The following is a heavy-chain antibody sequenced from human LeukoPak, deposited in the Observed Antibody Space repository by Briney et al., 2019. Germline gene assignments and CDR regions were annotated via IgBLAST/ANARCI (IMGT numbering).Heavy chain of an antibody. CDR3: AKPLYGDYPGGGIDC. D-gene: IGHD4-17*01. CDR1: GYTFTSYY. V-gene: IGHV1-46*01. J-gene: IGHJ4*02. CDR2: INPSGGST. Sequence: ASVKVSCKASGYTFTSYYMHWVRQAPGQGLEWMGKINPSGGSTSYAQKFQGRVTMTRDTSTSTVYMELSSLRSEDTAVYYCAKPLYGDYPGGGIDCWGQGTLVTVSS.